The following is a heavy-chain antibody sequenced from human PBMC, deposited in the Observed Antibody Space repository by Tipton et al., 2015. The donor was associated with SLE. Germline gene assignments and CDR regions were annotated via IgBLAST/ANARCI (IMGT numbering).Heavy chain of an antibody. J-gene: IGHJ4*02. D-gene: IGHD3-10*01. Sequence: GSLRLSCVASGFTFSDDAMSWVRQAPGKGLAWVSTISPTRVTRYYADSMKGRFTISRDNAKNSLYLQMNSLRAEDTAVYYCAKDTPPGGSGSYCDYWGQGTLVTVSS. V-gene: IGHV3-23*01. CDR1: GFTFSDDA. CDR2: ISPTRVTR. CDR3: AKDTPPGGSGSYCDY.